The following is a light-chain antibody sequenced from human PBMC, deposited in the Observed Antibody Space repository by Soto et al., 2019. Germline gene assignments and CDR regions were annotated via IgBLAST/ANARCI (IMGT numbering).Light chain of an antibody. Sequence: EFVLTQSPATLSLSPGARATLSCRASQGVSSYLAWYQQKPGQAPRLLIYDASSRATGIPARFSGSGSGTDFTLTISSLEPEDFAVYYCQQRSNWPITFGPGTRLEIK. CDR3: QQRSNWPIT. CDR1: QGVSSY. J-gene: IGKJ5*01. CDR2: DAS. V-gene: IGKV3-11*01.